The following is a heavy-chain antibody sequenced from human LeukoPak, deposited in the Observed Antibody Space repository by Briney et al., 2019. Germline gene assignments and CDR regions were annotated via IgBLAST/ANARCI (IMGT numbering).Heavy chain of an antibody. CDR1: GYTFSGFY. J-gene: IGHJ4*02. CDR2: INPNTGGT. D-gene: IGHD1-26*01. Sequence: ASVKVSCKASGYTFSGFYMHWVRQAPGQGLEWMGWINPNTGGTNYAQKFQGRVTMTTDTSISTAYMEVSRLRSGDTAVYYCATFAGEHQAPFDYWGQGTLVTVSS. CDR3: ATFAGEHQAPFDY. V-gene: IGHV1-2*02.